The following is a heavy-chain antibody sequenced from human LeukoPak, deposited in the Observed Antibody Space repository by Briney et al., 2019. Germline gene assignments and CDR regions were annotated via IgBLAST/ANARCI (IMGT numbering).Heavy chain of an antibody. D-gene: IGHD5-24*01. J-gene: IGHJ4*02. CDR2: IYYSGST. CDR3: ARLIRDGYNSDPGVPVQYYFDY. Sequence: PSETLSLTCTVSGGSISSSSYYWGWIRQPPGKGLEWIGSIYYSGSTYYNPSLKSRVTISVDTSKNQFSLKLSSVTAADTAVYYCARLIRDGYNSDPGVPVQYYFDYWGQGTLVTVSS. CDR1: GGSISSSSYY. V-gene: IGHV4-39*07.